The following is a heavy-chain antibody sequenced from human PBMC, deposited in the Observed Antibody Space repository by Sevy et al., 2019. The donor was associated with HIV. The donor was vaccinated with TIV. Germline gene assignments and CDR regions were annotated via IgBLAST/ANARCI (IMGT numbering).Heavy chain of an antibody. V-gene: IGHV1-18*01. Sequence: APVKVSCQSSGYNFNIYTIHWVRQARGQGLEWVGRISPYDGDTDYAHNFHGRVSLTMDTSTSTAYLGLTSLRSDETAVYLCTRDTWGLLTGIAYYYTGMDVWGQGTTVTVSS. CDR2: ISPYDGDT. CDR3: TRDTWGLLTGIAYYYTGMDV. J-gene: IGHJ6*02. D-gene: IGHD3-9*01. CDR1: GYNFNIYT.